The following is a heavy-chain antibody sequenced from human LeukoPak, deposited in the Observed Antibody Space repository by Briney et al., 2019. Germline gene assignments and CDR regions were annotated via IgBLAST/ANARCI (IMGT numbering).Heavy chain of an antibody. D-gene: IGHD3-10*01. CDR1: GYTFTSFD. J-gene: IGHJ4*02. CDR2: MNPGSGNT. V-gene: IGHV1-8*01. CDR3: ASHTYYLSSGSFGH. Sequence: ASVKVSCKASGYTFTSFDINWVRQATGQGPEWMGWMNPGSGNTGYAQRFRGRVTMTRDTSISTAYLELSSLTSEETAVYYCASHTYYLSSGSFGHWGQGTLVTVSS.